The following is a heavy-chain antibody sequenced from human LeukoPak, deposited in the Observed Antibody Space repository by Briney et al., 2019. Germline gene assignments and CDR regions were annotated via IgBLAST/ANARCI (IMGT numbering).Heavy chain of an antibody. Sequence: SETLSLTCAVYGGSFSGYYWNWIRQPPGKGLEWIGEINHSGSSDYNTSLKSRVTISVDTSKNQFSLKLSSVTAADTAVYYCARRGIAAAGRLLRRWFDPWGQGTLVTVSS. J-gene: IGHJ5*02. D-gene: IGHD6-13*01. V-gene: IGHV4-34*01. CDR2: INHSGSS. CDR3: ARRGIAAAGRLLRRWFDP. CDR1: GGSFSGYY.